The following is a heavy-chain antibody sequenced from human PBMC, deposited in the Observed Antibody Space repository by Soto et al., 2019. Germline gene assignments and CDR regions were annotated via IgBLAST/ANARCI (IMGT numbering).Heavy chain of an antibody. CDR3: ACEGKDIVATIRPYYFDY. Sequence: PGGSLRLSCAASGFTFRTYAMHWVRQAPGKGLEWVAVISYDGSNTYYADSVKGRFTISRDNSKNTLYLQMNSLRAEDTAVYYCACEGKDIVATIRPYYFDYWGQGTLVTVSS. CDR2: ISYDGSNT. J-gene: IGHJ4*02. D-gene: IGHD5-12*01. CDR1: GFTFRTYA. V-gene: IGHV3-30*04.